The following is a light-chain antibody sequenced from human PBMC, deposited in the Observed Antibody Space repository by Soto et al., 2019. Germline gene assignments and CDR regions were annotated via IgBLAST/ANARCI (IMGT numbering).Light chain of an antibody. CDR1: QSISNY. J-gene: IGKJ2*01. CDR2: AAS. Sequence: DIQMTQSPSSLSASVGDRVTITCRASQSISNYLNWYQQKPGKAPKLLIYAASSMQSGVPSRFSGSGSGTDFTLTIGSLQPEDFATYYCQQSYSPLMYTFGQGTKLEI. CDR3: QQSYSPLMYT. V-gene: IGKV1-39*01.